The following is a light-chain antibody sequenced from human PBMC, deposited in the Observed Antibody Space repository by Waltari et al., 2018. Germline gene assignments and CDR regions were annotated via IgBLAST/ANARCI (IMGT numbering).Light chain of an antibody. Sequence: QSVLTQPPSASGTPGQRVTISCSGSTSNIGTNTVNWYQQLPRTAPKLLIHSNTQRPPGVPDRFSGSKSGTSASLAIIGLQSEDEADYYCAAWDDSLNGWVFGGGTKLTVL. CDR3: AAWDDSLNGWV. CDR2: SNT. V-gene: IGLV1-44*01. CDR1: TSNIGTNT. J-gene: IGLJ3*02.